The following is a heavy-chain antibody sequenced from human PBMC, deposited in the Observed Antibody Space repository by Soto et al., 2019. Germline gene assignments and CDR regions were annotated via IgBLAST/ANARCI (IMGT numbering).Heavy chain of an antibody. CDR3: ASLTTAATFDY. CDR2: IRHSGST. Sequence: QVQLQESGPGLVKPSGTLSLSCAVSGGSVSSSSWWSWVRQPPGKGLEWIGEIRHSGSTNYNPSLKSRLTMSIDRSKNQFSLRLSSVTAADTAVYYCASLTTAATFDYWGQGTLVTVSS. CDR1: GGSVSSSSW. V-gene: IGHV4-4*02. D-gene: IGHD2-2*01. J-gene: IGHJ4*02.